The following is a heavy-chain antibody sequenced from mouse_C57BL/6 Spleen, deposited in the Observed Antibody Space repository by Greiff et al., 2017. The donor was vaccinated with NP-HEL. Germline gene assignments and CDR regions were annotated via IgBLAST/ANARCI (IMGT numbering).Heavy chain of an antibody. J-gene: IGHJ3*01. V-gene: IGHV1-80*01. CDR3: ARRGGNYAPWFAY. D-gene: IGHD2-1*01. CDR2: IYPGDGDT. Sequence: QVQLKESGAELVKPGASVKISCKASGYAFSSYWMNWVKQRPGKGLEWIGQIYPGDGDTNYNGKFKGKATLTADKSSSTAYMQLSSLTSEDSAVYFCARRGGNYAPWFAYWGQGTLVTVSA. CDR1: GYAFSSYW.